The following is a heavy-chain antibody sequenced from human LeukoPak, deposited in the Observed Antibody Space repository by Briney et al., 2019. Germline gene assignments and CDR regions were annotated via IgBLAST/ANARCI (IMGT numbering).Heavy chain of an antibody. J-gene: IGHJ3*01. CDR2: IRGSGDST. V-gene: IGHV3-23*01. Sequence: GGSLRLSCAASGFTFSSYWMSWVRQAPGKGLEWVSTIRGSGDSTYYADSVKGRFTISRDNSKNTLYLQMNSLRAEDTAVYYCAKDPGYYGSGRFDFWGQGTMVTVSS. CDR3: AKDPGYYGSGRFDF. D-gene: IGHD3-10*01. CDR1: GFTFSSYW.